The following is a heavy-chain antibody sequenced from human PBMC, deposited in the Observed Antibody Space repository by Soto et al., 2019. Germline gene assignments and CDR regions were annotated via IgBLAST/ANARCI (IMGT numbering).Heavy chain of an antibody. J-gene: IGHJ6*03. D-gene: IGHD2-2*01. CDR2: IYYSGST. Sequence: PSETLSLTCTVSGGSISSGGYYWSWIRQHPGKGLEWIGYIYYSGSTYYNQSLKSRVTISVDTSKNQISLKLSSMTAADTAVYYCAREVVVVRAMDVWGKGTTVTVSS. V-gene: IGHV4-31*03. CDR1: GGSISSGGYY. CDR3: AREVVVVRAMDV.